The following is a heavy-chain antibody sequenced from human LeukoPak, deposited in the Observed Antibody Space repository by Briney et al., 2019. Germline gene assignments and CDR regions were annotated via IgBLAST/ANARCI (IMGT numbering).Heavy chain of an antibody. Sequence: GGSLRLSCAASGFTFSTFAMSWVRQAPGKGLERVSVMSGSGGSGTYYADSVKGWFTISRDNSKNTLYLQMNSLRAEDTALYYCAKGYYGGSATHFDSWGQGTLLTVSS. V-gene: IGHV3-23*01. D-gene: IGHD4-23*01. CDR1: GFTFSTFA. J-gene: IGHJ4*02. CDR3: AKGYYGGSATHFDS. CDR2: MSGSGGSGT.